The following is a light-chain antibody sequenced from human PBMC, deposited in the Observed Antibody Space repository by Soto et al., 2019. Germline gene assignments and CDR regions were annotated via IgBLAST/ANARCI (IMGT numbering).Light chain of an antibody. CDR3: MQSTQLPPT. CDR2: EVS. CDR1: QSLLHITGETF. Sequence: DVVMTQTPLSLSVAPGQPASISCKSSQSLLHITGETFLFWYLQKPGQSPQLLIYEVSTRVSGVPDRFSGSGSGTDFTLEISRVETHDVGIYYCMQSTQLPPTFGQGTRLVIE. V-gene: IGKV2D-29*02. J-gene: IGKJ5*01.